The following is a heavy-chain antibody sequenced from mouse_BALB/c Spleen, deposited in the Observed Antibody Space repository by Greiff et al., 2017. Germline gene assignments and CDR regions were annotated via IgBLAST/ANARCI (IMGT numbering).Heavy chain of an antibody. D-gene: IGHD2-4*01. CDR3: ARHEEVANYDPYAMDY. J-gene: IGHJ4*01. V-gene: IGHV1-62-2*01. CDR1: GYTFTEYI. Sequence: VQLQQSGAGLVKPGASVKLSCKASGYTFTEYIIHWVKQRSGQGLEWIGWFYPGSGSIKYNEKFKDKATLTADKSSSTVYMALSRLTSEDSAVYFCARHEEVANYDPYAMDYWGQGTSVTVSS. CDR2: FYPGSGSI.